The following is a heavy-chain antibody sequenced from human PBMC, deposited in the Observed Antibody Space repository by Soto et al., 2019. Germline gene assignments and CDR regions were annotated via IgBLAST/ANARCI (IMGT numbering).Heavy chain of an antibody. CDR2: IDPSDSYT. V-gene: IGHV5-10-1*01. CDR3: ARWVGSGLFERINAFDI. D-gene: IGHD3-10*01. CDR1: GYSFTSYW. Sequence: PGESLKISCKGSGYSFTSYWISWVRQMPGKGLEWMGRIDPSDSYTNYSPSFQGHVTISADKSISTAYLQWSSLKASDTAMYYCARWVGSGLFERINAFDIWGQGTMVTVSS. J-gene: IGHJ3*02.